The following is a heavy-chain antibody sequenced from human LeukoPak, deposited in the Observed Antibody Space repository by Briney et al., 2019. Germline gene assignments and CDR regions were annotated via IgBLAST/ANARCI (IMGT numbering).Heavy chain of an antibody. CDR1: GGSISSGGYS. CDR3: ARWTTVVPDDAFDI. J-gene: IGHJ3*02. V-gene: IGHV4-30-2*02. CDR2: IYHSGST. Sequence: PSQTLSLTCAVSGGSISSGGYSWSWIRQPPGKGLEWIGYIYHSGSTYYNPSLKSRVTISVDTSKNQFSLKLSSVTAADTAVYYCARWTTVVPDDAFDIWGQGTMVTVSS. D-gene: IGHD4-23*01.